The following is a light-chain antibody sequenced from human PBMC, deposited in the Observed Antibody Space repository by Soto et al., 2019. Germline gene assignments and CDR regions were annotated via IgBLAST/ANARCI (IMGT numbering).Light chain of an antibody. V-gene: IGLV1-44*01. CDR2: SHN. Sequence: QSVLTQPPSASGTPGQRVTISCSGSSSNIGSNTVNWYQQLPGTAPKLLIYSHNQRPSGVPDRFSVSKSGTSASLAISGLQSEDEADYDRATWDDSLDGYVFGTGTKLTVL. CDR1: SSNIGSNT. CDR3: ATWDDSLDGYV. J-gene: IGLJ1*01.